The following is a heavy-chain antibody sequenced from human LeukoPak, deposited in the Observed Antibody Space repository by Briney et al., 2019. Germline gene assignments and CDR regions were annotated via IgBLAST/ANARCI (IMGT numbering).Heavy chain of an antibody. CDR2: IIPIFGTA. Sequence: ASVKVSCKASGGTFSSYAISWVRQAPGQGLEWMGGIIPIFGTANYAQKFQGRVTITTDESTSTAYMELSSLRSEDTAVYYCARGIYGSGRLNRFDPWGQGTLVTVSS. J-gene: IGHJ5*02. CDR3: ARGIYGSGRLNRFDP. D-gene: IGHD3-10*01. V-gene: IGHV1-69*05. CDR1: GGTFSSYA.